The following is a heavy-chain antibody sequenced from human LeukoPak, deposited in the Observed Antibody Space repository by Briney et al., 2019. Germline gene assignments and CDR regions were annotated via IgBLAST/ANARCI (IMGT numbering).Heavy chain of an antibody. CDR1: GFTFSSYA. D-gene: IGHD6-19*01. CDR2: ISGSGGST. J-gene: IGHJ4*02. Sequence: GGSLRLSCAASGFTFSSYAMSWVRQAPGKGLEWVSAISGSGGSTYYADSVKGRFTISRDNSKNTLYLQMNSLRAEDTAVYYCANSVSGWDGFDYWGQGTLVTVSS. V-gene: IGHV3-23*01. CDR3: ANSVSGWDGFDY.